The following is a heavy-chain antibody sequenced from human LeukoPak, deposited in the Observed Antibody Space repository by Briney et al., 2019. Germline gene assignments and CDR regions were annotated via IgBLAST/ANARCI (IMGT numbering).Heavy chain of an antibody. CDR1: GGTFSSYA. CDR3: ARGRAVGASMLDY. D-gene: IGHD1-26*01. V-gene: IGHV1-3*01. CDR2: INAGNGNT. Sequence: ASVKVSCKAFGGTFSSYAISWVRQAPGQRLEWMGWINAGNGNTKYSQKFQGRVTITRDTSASTAYMELSSLRSEDTVVYYCARGRAVGASMLDYWGQGTLVTVSS. J-gene: IGHJ4*02.